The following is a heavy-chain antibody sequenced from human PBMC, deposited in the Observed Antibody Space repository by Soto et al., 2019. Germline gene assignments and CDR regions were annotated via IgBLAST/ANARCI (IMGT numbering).Heavy chain of an antibody. CDR3: ERDCQCITGTTPYYYGMDV. CDR1: GGTFRSYA. J-gene: IGHJ6*02. CDR2: IIPIFGTA. D-gene: IGHD1-7*01. Sequence: QVQLVQSGAELKKPGSSVKVSCKASGGTFRSYAISCVRQAPGQVLEWMGGIIPIFGTANYAQKFQSRVTITADESTSTAYMELSSLRSEATAVYYCERDCQCITGTTPYYYGMDVWGQGTTVTVSS. V-gene: IGHV1-69*01.